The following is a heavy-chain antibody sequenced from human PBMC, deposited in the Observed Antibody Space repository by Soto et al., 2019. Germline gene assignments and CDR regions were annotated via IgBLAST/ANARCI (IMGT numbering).Heavy chain of an antibody. J-gene: IGHJ4*02. CDR3: ARESPWAVAGTAYFDF. CDR2: IWFDGTRA. Sequence: QVQLVESGGGVVQPGRSLRLSCAASGFTFTNYGMHWVRQAPGKGLEWVAVIWFDGTRAYNTDSVKGRFTISRDASKSTVFLEMKSLKDEDTGIYYSARESPWAVAGTAYFDFWGQGTPVTVSS. D-gene: IGHD6-19*01. V-gene: IGHV3-33*01. CDR1: GFTFTNYG.